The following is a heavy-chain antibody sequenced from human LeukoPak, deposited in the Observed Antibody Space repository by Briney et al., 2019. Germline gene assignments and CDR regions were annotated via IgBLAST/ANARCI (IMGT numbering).Heavy chain of an antibody. CDR1: GFTFSSYA. CDR2: ISGSGGST. J-gene: IGHJ5*02. Sequence: GGSLRLSCAASGFTFSSYAMSWVRQAPGKGLEWVSAISGSGGSTYYADSVKGRFTISRDNSKNTLYLQMNSLRAEDTAVYYCANGGPVYGVYYYHWFDPWGQGTLVTVSS. CDR3: ANGGPVYGVYYYHWFDP. D-gene: IGHD4-17*01. V-gene: IGHV3-23*01.